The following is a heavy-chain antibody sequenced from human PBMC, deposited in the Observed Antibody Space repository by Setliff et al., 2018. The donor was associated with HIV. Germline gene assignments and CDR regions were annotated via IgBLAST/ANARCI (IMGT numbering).Heavy chain of an antibody. D-gene: IGHD3-3*01. Sequence: GGSLRLSCAASGFTFSSYSMNWVRQAPGKGLEWFSNIWTSSRISYGASVKGRFAISRDNAKNSLYLQMNSLRAEDTAVYYCARDGTRLLAAMDVWGKGTTVTVSS. J-gene: IGHJ6*03. CDR2: IWTSSRI. V-gene: IGHV3-48*01. CDR1: GFTFSSYS. CDR3: ARDGTRLLAAMDV.